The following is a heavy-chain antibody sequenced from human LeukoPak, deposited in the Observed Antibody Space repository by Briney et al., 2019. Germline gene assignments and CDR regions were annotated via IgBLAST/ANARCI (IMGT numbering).Heavy chain of an antibody. V-gene: IGHV4-59*01. J-gene: IGHJ3*02. CDR3: ARYEGADAFDI. CDR1: GGSISSYY. Sequence: SETLSLTCTVSGGSISSYYWSWIRQPPGKGLEWIGYIYYSGSTNYNPSLKSRVTISVDTSKNQFSLKLSSVTAADTAVYYCARYEGADAFDIWRQGTMVTVSS. D-gene: IGHD3-16*01. CDR2: IYYSGST.